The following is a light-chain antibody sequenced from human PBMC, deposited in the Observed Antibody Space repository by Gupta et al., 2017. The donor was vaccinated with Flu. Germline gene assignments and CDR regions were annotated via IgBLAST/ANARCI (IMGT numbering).Light chain of an antibody. Sequence: STTCRGDIVRENIVSWYQQKPGKAPILVIDQVNNRPSGISNRFSGSKSGSTASLTITGLQAEDEADYYCSACESSSNFVVFGGGTKLTVL. J-gene: IGLJ2*01. CDR3: SACESSSNFVV. V-gene: IGLV2-23*02. CDR1: RGDIVRENI. CDR2: QVN.